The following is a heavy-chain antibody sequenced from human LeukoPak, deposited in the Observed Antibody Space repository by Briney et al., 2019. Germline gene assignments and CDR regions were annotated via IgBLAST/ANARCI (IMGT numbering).Heavy chain of an antibody. Sequence: PSETLSLTCTVSGGSVSSGNYYWSWIRQPPGKGLEWIGYIYNSGSTNYNPSLKSRVTISVDTSKNQFSLKLSSMTAADTAVYYCARDPSGYFNYRGQGTLATVSS. J-gene: IGHJ4*02. CDR3: ARDPSGYFNY. CDR2: IYNSGST. CDR1: GGSVSSGNYY. D-gene: IGHD3-22*01. V-gene: IGHV4-61*01.